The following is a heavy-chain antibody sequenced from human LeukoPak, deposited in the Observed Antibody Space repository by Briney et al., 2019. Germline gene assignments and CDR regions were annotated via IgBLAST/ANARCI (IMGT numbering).Heavy chain of an antibody. CDR3: ARGRTDDYGDYFDY. CDR1: GFTVINKY. Sequence: GRSLRLSCAASGFTVINKYMSWVRQAPGKGLEWVSVIYRGGDTYYADSVKGRFTISRDNSKNTLYLQMNSLRAEDTAVYYCARGRTDDYGDYFDYWGQGTLVTVSS. CDR2: IYRGGDT. J-gene: IGHJ4*02. V-gene: IGHV3-66*01. D-gene: IGHD4-17*01.